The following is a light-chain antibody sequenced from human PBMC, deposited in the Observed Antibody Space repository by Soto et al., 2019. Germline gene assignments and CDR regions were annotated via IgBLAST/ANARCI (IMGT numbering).Light chain of an antibody. V-gene: IGKV3-15*01. Sequence: VMTQSPANLSVAPGERATLSCRASENIYTNLAWYQQKPGQAPRLLFYGASTRATGLPARFSGTGSGTEFTLTINSLQAEDSAVYYCQQYYNWPRTFGQGTRLEIK. CDR2: GAS. J-gene: IGKJ5*01. CDR3: QQYYNWPRT. CDR1: ENIYTN.